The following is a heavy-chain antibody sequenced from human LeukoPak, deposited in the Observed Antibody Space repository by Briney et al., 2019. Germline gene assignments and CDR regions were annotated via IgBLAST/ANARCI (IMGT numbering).Heavy chain of an antibody. J-gene: IGHJ6*03. CDR1: GGSISGYH. Sequence: PSETLSLTCNVSGGSISGYHWSWIRQPPGKGLEWLGYIYYSGSSNYNPSLKSRVTISADTSKNQFSLKLSSVTAVDTAVYYCARVPRSYHYYYYMDVWGKGTTVTVSS. V-gene: IGHV4-59*01. CDR2: IYYSGSS. CDR3: ARVPRSYHYYYYMDV.